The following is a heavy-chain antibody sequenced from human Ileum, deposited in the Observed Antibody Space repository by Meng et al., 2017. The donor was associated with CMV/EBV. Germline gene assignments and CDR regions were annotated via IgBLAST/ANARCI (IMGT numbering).Heavy chain of an antibody. J-gene: IGHJ4*02. Sequence: GGSLKISCAASGFTFSSYSMNWVRQAPGKGLEWVSYISSSSSTIYYADSVKGRFTISRDNAKNSLYLQMNSLRAEDTAVYYCARDLDYDILTGYFGVDYWGQGTLVTVSS. CDR3: ARDLDYDILTGYFGVDY. CDR1: GFTFSSYS. D-gene: IGHD3-9*01. V-gene: IGHV3-48*04. CDR2: ISSSSSTI.